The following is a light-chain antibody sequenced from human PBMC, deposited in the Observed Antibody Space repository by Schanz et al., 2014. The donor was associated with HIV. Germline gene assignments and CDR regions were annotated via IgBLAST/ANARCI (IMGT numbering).Light chain of an antibody. CDR1: NVGIKS. J-gene: IGLJ2*01. Sequence: SYELTQPPSVSVAPGETATITCGGNNVGIKSVHWYQLKPGQAPKMLISYDTDRPSGIPERFSGSNSGHTATLTISRVEAGDEADYYCQVWDSFVNVVFGGGTKLTVL. CDR3: QVWDSFVNVV. V-gene: IGLV3-21*04. CDR2: YDT.